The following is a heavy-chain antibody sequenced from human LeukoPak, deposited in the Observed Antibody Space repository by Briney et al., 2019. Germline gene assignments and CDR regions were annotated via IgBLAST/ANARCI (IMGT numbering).Heavy chain of an antibody. CDR3: ANQWLDLQTFDY. J-gene: IGHJ4*02. V-gene: IGHV3-23*01. D-gene: IGHD6-19*01. CDR2: ISGSGGST. CDR1: GFTFSSYA. Sequence: PGGSLRLSCAASGFTFSSYAMSWVRQAPGKGREWVSAISGSGGSTYYADSVKGRFTISRDNSKNTLYLQMNSLRAEDTAVYYCANQWLDLQTFDYWGQGTLVTVSS.